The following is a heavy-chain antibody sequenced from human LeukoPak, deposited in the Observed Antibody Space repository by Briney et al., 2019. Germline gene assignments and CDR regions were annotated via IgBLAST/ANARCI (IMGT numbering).Heavy chain of an antibody. Sequence: SETLSLTCSVSDDSITMYYWTWIRQPAGKGLEWIGRLYTSESTTYNPSLRSRVTMSLDTSKNQLSLKLSSVTAADTAVYYCARGPPDCSSTSCYAFDAFDIWGQGTMVTVSS. V-gene: IGHV4-4*07. CDR1: DDSITMYY. CDR3: ARGPPDCSSTSCYAFDAFDI. D-gene: IGHD2-2*01. J-gene: IGHJ3*02. CDR2: LYTSEST.